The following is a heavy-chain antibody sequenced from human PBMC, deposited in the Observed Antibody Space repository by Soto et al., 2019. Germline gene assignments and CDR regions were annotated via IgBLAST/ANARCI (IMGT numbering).Heavy chain of an antibody. Sequence: QVQLVESGGGVVQPGRSLRLSCAAYRFTFSSYGVQWVRQAPGKGLEWVAVIWYDGSNKYYADSVKGRFTISRDNSKNTLYLQMNSLRAEDTAAYYCARDGLITMIVVGAFDIWGQGTMVTVSS. J-gene: IGHJ3*02. CDR1: RFTFSSYG. CDR3: ARDGLITMIVVGAFDI. V-gene: IGHV3-33*01. D-gene: IGHD3-22*01. CDR2: IWYDGSNK.